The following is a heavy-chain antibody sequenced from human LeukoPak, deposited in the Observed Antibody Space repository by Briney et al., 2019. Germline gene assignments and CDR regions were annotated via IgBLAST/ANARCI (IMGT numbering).Heavy chain of an antibody. Sequence: GASVKVSCKASGGTFSSYAISWVRQAPGQGLEWMGGIIPIFGTANYAQKFQGRVTITADKSTSTAYMELSSLRSEDTAVYYCARDHPGIAAAALPLYYYYYYMDVWGKGTTVTVSS. CDR2: IIPIFGTA. CDR3: ARDHPGIAAAALPLYYYYYYMDV. V-gene: IGHV1-69*06. CDR1: GGTFSSYA. D-gene: IGHD6-13*01. J-gene: IGHJ6*03.